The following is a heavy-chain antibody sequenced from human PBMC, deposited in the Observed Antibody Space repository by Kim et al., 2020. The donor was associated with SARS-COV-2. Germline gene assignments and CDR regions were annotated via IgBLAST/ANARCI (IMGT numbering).Heavy chain of an antibody. Sequence: GGSLRLSCAASGFTFSSYSMNWVRQAPGKGLEWVSSISSSSSYIYYAYSVKGRFTISRDNAKNSLYLQMNSLSAEDTAVYYCASQYSSNWGNFDYWGQGTLVTVSS. CDR1: GFTFSSYS. CDR3: ASQYSSNWGNFDY. V-gene: IGHV3-21*01. D-gene: IGHD6-13*01. J-gene: IGHJ4*02. CDR2: ISSSSSYI.